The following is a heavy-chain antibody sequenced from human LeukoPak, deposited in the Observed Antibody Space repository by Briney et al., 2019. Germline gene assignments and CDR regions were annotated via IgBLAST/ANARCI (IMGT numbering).Heavy chain of an antibody. CDR2: FHYSGST. CDR1: GGSISSRSYY. J-gene: IGHJ3*02. D-gene: IGHD3-10*01. V-gene: IGHV4-39*01. Sequence: SETLSLTCSVSGGSISSRSYYWGWIRQPPGKGLEWIGSFHYSGSTYYNPSLKSRVTISEDTSKNQFSLKLSSVTAADTAVYYCARSFGSGTYSAFDIWGQGTVVTVSS. CDR3: ARSFGSGTYSAFDI.